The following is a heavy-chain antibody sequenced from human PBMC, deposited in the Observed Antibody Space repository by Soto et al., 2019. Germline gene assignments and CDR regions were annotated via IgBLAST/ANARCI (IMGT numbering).Heavy chain of an antibody. J-gene: IGHJ5*02. CDR1: GYTFTSYY. CDR2: INPSGGYT. Sequence: GASVKVSCKASGYTFTSYYMNWVRQAPGQGLEWLGIINPSGGYTTYAQRFLGRVTMTSDTSTSTVHMELGSLTSEDTAVYYCARDSMAAAGASWAVNMFDPWGQGTLVTVS. D-gene: IGHD6-13*01. CDR3: ARDSMAAAGASWAVNMFDP. V-gene: IGHV1-46*01.